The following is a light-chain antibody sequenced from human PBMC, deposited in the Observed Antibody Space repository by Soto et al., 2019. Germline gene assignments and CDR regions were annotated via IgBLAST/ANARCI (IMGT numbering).Light chain of an antibody. CDR3: QQRSNWRVT. V-gene: IGKV1-5*03. CDR2: KAS. J-gene: IGKJ4*01. CDR1: QSISNC. Sequence: DTKMTQSPSTLSASVGDRVTITCRASQSISNCLAWYQQKPGKVPKLLIYKASSLESGVPSRFSGSGSGTEFTLTISSLEPEDFAVYYCQQRSNWRVTFGGGTKVDIK.